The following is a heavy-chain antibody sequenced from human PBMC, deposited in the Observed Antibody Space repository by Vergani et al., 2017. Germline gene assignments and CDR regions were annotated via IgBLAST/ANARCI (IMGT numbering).Heavy chain of an antibody. D-gene: IGHD3-10*01. Sequence: QVQLVQSGAEVKKPGSSVKVSCKASGGTFSSYAISWVRQAPGQGLEWMGRIIPIFGTANYAQKFQGRVTITADESTSTAYMELSSLRSEDTAVYYCAREWADYGSGSFNYYYYGMDVWGQGTTVTVSS. CDR2: IIPIFGTA. J-gene: IGHJ6*02. V-gene: IGHV1-69*18. CDR3: AREWADYGSGSFNYYYYGMDV. CDR1: GGTFSSYA.